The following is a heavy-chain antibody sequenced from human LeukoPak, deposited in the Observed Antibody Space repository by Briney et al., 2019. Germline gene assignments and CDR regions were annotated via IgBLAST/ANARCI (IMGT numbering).Heavy chain of an antibody. CDR3: ARGTSTIVATFSF. CDR1: GYSISSGYY. J-gene: IGHJ4*02. V-gene: IGHV4-38-2*01. D-gene: IGHD5-12*01. CDR2: ISHSGTT. Sequence: SETLSLTCAVSGYSISSGYYWGWIRQSPGRGLEGIGSISHSGTTYYNPSLKSRVTISIDTSKNQFSLRLSSVTAADTAVYYCARGTSTIVATFSFWGQGTLVTVSS.